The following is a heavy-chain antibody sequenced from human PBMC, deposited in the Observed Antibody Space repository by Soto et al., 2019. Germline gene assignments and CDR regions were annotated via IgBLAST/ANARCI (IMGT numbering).Heavy chain of an antibody. J-gene: IGHJ5*02. V-gene: IGHV1-69*02. Sequence: GASVKVSGKASGGTFNSYTFTWVRQAPGQGLEWMGRIIPILTIPNYAQKFQGRVTITADKSTGTTYMELNSLTSEDTAVYYCARSPGVVMAGNNWFDPWGQGTLVTVSS. CDR1: GGTFNSYT. D-gene: IGHD2-21*01. CDR2: IIPILTIP. CDR3: ARSPGVVMAGNNWFDP.